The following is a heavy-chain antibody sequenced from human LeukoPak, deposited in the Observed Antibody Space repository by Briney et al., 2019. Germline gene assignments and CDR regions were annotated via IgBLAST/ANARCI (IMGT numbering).Heavy chain of an antibody. V-gene: IGHV4-34*01. D-gene: IGHD3-10*01. J-gene: IGHJ4*02. CDR3: ARAPGEGSDY. CDR2: INHSGST. CDR1: GGSFSGYY. Sequence: SETLSLTCGVYGGSFSGYYWSWIRQSPGKGLEWIGEINHSGSTNYNPSLKSRVTISVDTSKNQFSLKLSSVTAADTAVYYCARAPGEGSDYWGQGTLVTVSS.